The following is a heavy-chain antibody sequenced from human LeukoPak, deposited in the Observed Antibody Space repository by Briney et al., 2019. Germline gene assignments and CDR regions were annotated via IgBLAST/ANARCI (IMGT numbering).Heavy chain of an antibody. CDR2: INHSGST. CDR3: ARGFGYCSSTSCRGWWFDP. J-gene: IGHJ5*02. CDR1: GGSFSGYY. V-gene: IGHV4-34*01. Sequence: SETLSLTCGVCGGSFSGYYWSWIRHPPGKGLEWIGEINHSGSTNYNPSLKSRVTISVDTSKHQFSLRLSSVTAADTAVYYCARGFGYCSSTSCRGWWFDPWGQGTLVTVSS. D-gene: IGHD2-2*01.